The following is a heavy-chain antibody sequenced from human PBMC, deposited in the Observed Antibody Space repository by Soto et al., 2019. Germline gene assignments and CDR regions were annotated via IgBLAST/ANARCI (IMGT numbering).Heavy chain of an antibody. CDR1: GFTFSSYA. Sequence: GGSLRLSCAASGFTFSSYAMHWVRQAPGKGLEWVAVISYDGSNKYYADSVKGRFTISRDNSKNTLYLQMNSLRAEDTAVYYCATRNQGRWGQGTLVTVSS. V-gene: IGHV3-30-3*01. CDR2: ISYDGSNK. J-gene: IGHJ4*02. CDR3: ATRNQGR.